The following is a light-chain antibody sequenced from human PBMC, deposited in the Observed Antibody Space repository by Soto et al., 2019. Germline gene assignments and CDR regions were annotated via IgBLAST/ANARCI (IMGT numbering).Light chain of an antibody. J-gene: IGKJ4*01. CDR2: ETS. CDR3: QQYDNWPTKT. Sequence: IGVTQWAATLSLSPGERATLSCRAGQSVXSHFAWYKGKPGQAPRLLISETSTRSTGIPARFSGSGSGKEFTLTISSLQSEDFGVYYCQQYDNWPTKTFGGGTKVDIK. CDR1: QSVXSH. V-gene: IGKV3-15*01.